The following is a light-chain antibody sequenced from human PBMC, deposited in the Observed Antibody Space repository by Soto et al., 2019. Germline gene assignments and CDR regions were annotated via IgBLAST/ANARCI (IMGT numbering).Light chain of an antibody. J-gene: IGKJ4*01. Sequence: EILIKQSPATLSFSPGEGATLSFRASQGIGDALAWYQHKPGQTPRLLIYDTSTRATGVPTRFSGSRSGAEFTLTINSLQSEDFAVYYCQPYNNWPLTFGGGTKVDIK. CDR2: DTS. CDR1: QGIGDA. CDR3: QPYNNWPLT. V-gene: IGKV3-15*01.